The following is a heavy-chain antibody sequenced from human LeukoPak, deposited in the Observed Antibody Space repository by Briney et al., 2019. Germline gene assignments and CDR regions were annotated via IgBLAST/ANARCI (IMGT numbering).Heavy chain of an antibody. Sequence: ASVKVPCKASGYTFTGYYMHWVRQAPGQGLEWMGWINPNGGGTKYAQKFQGRVTMTRDTSISTAYMELNRLRSDDTAVYYCVRDLGFTNGGDSDWGQGTLVTVSS. V-gene: IGHV1-2*02. CDR1: GYTFTGYY. CDR3: VRDLGFTNGGDSD. D-gene: IGHD1-1*01. CDR2: INPNGGGT. J-gene: IGHJ4*02.